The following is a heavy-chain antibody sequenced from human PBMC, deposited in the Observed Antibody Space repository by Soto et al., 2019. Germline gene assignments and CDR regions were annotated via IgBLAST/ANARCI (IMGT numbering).Heavy chain of an antibody. CDR3: ATHTSHGYWDC. V-gene: IGHV5-51*01. CDR1: GYTFSNQW. D-gene: IGHD2-2*01. J-gene: IGHJ4*02. CDR2: THPGNSES. Sequence: GESLKISCQGSGYTFSNQWIAWVRQMPGKGLEWMGLTHPGNSESRYSPSIQGQVTMSVDKSINTAFLQWSSLKASDSAMYYCATHTSHGYWDCWGQGTL.